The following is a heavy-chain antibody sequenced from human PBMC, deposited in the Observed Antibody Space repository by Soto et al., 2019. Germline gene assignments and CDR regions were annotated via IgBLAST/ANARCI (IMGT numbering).Heavy chain of an antibody. J-gene: IGHJ4*02. D-gene: IGHD3-22*01. CDR2: IVPIFGTA. CDR3: ARGRRVYYYDSSGYYLGY. V-gene: IGHV1-69*06. Sequence: SVKVSCKASGGTFSSYAISWVRQAPGQGLEWMGGIVPIFGTANYAQKFQGRVTITADKSTSTAYMELSSLRSEDTAVYYCARGRRVYYYDSSGYYLGYWGQGTPGHRLL. CDR1: GGTFSSYA.